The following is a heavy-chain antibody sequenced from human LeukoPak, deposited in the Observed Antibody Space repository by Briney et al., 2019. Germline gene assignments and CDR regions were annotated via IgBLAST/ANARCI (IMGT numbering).Heavy chain of an antibody. V-gene: IGHV4-4*07. J-gene: IGHJ5*02. Sequence: PSETLSLTCTVSGGSISSYYWSWLRQPAGKGLEWIGRIYTSGSTNYKPSLKSRVTMSVDMSKNQFSLKLISVTAADTAVYYCARTGGSYYWFDPWGQGTLVTVSS. D-gene: IGHD1-26*01. CDR2: IYTSGST. CDR3: ARTGGSYYWFDP. CDR1: GGSISSYY.